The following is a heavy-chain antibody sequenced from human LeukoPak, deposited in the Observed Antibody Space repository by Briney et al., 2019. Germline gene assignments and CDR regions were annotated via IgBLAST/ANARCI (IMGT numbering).Heavy chain of an antibody. V-gene: IGHV4-39*01. CDR2: TYYSGST. Sequence: PSETLSLTCSVSGGSMSRSSYYSTWIRQSPGRGLEWIGNTYYSGSTLYNPSLESRVTISVDTSKNQFSLRLTSVTAADTAVYYCARPRGDLRSGYDYWGQGVLVTVSP. D-gene: IGHD3-3*01. CDR3: ARPRGDLRSGYDY. J-gene: IGHJ4*02. CDR1: GGSMSRSSYY.